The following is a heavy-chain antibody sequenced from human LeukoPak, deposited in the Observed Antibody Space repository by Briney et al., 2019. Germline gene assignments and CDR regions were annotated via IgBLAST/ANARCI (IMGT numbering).Heavy chain of an antibody. CDR3: ARVRNQLLSFDY. Sequence: SQTLSLICTVSSGSINSGDYYWSWIRQPPGKGLEWIGYIYYSESTYYNPSLKSRVTISADTSKNQFSLKLSSVTAADTAVYYCARVRNQLLSFDYCGQGTLVTVSS. CDR1: SGSINSGDYY. D-gene: IGHD2-2*01. J-gene: IGHJ4*02. V-gene: IGHV4-30-4*01. CDR2: IYYSEST.